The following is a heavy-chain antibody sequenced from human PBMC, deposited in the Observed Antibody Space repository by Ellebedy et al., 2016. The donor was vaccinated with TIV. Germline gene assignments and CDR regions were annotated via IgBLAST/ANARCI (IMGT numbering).Heavy chain of an antibody. CDR1: GFTFSSYS. V-gene: IGHV3-30*05. CDR2: ISYDGSNK. D-gene: IGHD6-19*01. CDR3: ASEVSAWSMTY. Sequence: GESLKISCAASGFTFSSYSMHWVRQAPGKGLEWVAVISYDGSNKYYADSVKGRFTISRDNSKNTLYLQMNSLRAEDTAVYYCASEVSAWSMTYWGQGTLVTVSS. J-gene: IGHJ4*02.